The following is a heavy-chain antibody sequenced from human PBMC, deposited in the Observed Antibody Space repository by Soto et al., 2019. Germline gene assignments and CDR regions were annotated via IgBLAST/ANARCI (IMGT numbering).Heavy chain of an antibody. J-gene: IGHJ4*02. V-gene: IGHV2-70*11. Sequence: SGPTLVNPTETLTLTCTLSGFSLSTNGMCVTWIRQPPGKALEWLARIDWDDDKYYSTSLRTRLTISKDTSKNQVVLKVTDMDSVDTAIYYCAFGSVTLDYWGQGTLVNVSS. CDR1: GFSLSTNGMC. D-gene: IGHD1-26*01. CDR2: IDWDDDK. CDR3: AFGSVTLDY.